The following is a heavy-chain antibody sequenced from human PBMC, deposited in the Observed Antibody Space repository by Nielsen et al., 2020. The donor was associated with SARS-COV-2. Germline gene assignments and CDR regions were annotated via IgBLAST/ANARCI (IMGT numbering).Heavy chain of an antibody. Sequence: SVKVSCKASGYTFTGYYLNWVRQAPGQGLEWLGGIIIVFDAANYAQKFPGRVTITADESTSTVYMELSRLRSDDTAVYYCAREGSGVVPGPLGLGMWYLYYYMDVWGKGTTVTVSS. J-gene: IGHJ6*03. CDR3: AREGSGVVPGPLGLGMWYLYYYMDV. CDR2: IIIVFDAA. D-gene: IGHD3-3*01. V-gene: IGHV1-69*13. CDR1: GYTFTGYY.